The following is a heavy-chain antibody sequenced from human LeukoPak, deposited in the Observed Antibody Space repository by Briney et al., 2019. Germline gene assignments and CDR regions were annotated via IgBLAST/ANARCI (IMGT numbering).Heavy chain of an antibody. D-gene: IGHD3-10*01. J-gene: IGHJ5*02. CDR1: GGSISSGGYY. V-gene: IGHV4-31*03. CDR3: ARFLGVFPSLIKSYSTNWFDP. Sequence: SQTLSLTCTVSGGSISSGGYYWSWIRQHPGKGLEWIGYIYYSGSTNYNPSLKSRVTISVDTSKNQFSLKLSSVTAADTAVYYCARFLGVFPSLIKSYSTNWFDPWGQGTLVAVSS. CDR2: IYYSGST.